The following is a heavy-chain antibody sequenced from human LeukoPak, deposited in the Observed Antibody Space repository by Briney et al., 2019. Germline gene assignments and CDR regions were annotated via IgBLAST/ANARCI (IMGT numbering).Heavy chain of an antibody. V-gene: IGHV3-7*04. Sequence: GGSLRLSCAASGFTFSRYWMSGVRQAPGKGLEWVANIKQDGSEKNHVDSVKGRFTISRDNAKNSLYLQMKSLRAEDTAVYYCAKGVLVAAGIDYWGQGALVTVSS. CDR2: IKQDGSEK. CDR3: AKGVLVAAGIDY. J-gene: IGHJ4*02. D-gene: IGHD1-26*01. CDR1: GFTFSRYW.